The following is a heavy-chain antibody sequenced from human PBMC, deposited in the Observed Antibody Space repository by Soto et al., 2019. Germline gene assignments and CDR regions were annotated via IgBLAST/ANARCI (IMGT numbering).Heavy chain of an antibody. CDR1: GGTFSSYA. D-gene: IGHD3-3*01. J-gene: IGHJ6*02. CDR3: ARVSSGPSITIFGVVYPPYYYCGMDV. V-gene: IGHV1-69*13. CDR2: IIPIFGTA. Sequence: SSVKVSCKASGGTFSSYAISWVRQAPGQGLEWMGGIIPIFGTANYAQKFQGRVTITADESTSTAYMELSSLRSEDTAVYYCARVSSGPSITIFGVVYPPYYYCGMDVWGQGTTVTVSS.